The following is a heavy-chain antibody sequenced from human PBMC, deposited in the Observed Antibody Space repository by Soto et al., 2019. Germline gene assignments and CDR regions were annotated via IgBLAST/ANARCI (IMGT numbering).Heavy chain of an antibody. Sequence: VQLVESGGGFVKPGGSLRLSCVASGFTFTTAWMSWVRQAPGKGLEWVGRIKTTTDGGTTDYAAPVKGRFTISRDDSENTVYLQLDSLKTEDTGVYYCTAGVPFDYWGQGPLLTVSS. CDR2: IKTTTDGGTT. CDR1: GFTFTTAW. D-gene: IGHD3-10*01. V-gene: IGHV3-15*01. CDR3: TAGVPFDY. J-gene: IGHJ4*02.